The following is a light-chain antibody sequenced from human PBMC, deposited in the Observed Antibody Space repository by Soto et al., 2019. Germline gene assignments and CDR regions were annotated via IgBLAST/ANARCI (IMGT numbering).Light chain of an antibody. J-gene: IGKJ1*01. CDR1: QSISSY. CDR3: QQYYNYPQT. V-gene: IGKV1-8*01. Sequence: AIRMTQSPSSLSASTGDRVTITCRASQSISSYLAWYQQKPGKAPKLLIYAASTLQSGVPSRFSGSGYGSDSTLTISCLQSDYFATYECQQYYNYPQTFGRGTKVEIK. CDR2: AAS.